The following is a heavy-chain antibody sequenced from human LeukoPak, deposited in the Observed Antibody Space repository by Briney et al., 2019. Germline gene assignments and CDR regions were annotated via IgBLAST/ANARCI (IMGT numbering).Heavy chain of an antibody. Sequence: SETLSLTCTVSGGSISSYYWSWIRQPPGKGLEWIGYIYYSGSTNYNPSLKSRVTISVDTSKNQFSLKLSSVTAADTAVYYCARGFSNSWYGNSGFDYWGQGTLVTVSS. CDR3: ARGFSNSWYGNSGFDY. J-gene: IGHJ4*02. V-gene: IGHV4-59*01. CDR2: IYYSGST. CDR1: GGSISSYY. D-gene: IGHD6-13*01.